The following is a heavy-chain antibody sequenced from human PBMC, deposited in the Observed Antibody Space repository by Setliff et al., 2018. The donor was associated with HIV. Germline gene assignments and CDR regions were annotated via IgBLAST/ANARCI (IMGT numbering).Heavy chain of an antibody. CDR3: ARIPTGGAFDI. Sequence: ASVKVSCKASGYTFTSYGVTWVRQAPGQGLEWMGWISVYNGNTNYAQKLQGRVTITTDESTNTAYMELSSLRSEDTAVYYCARIPTGGAFDIWGQGTVVTVSS. J-gene: IGHJ3*02. D-gene: IGHD7-27*01. CDR2: ISVYNGNT. V-gene: IGHV1-18*01. CDR1: GYTFTSYG.